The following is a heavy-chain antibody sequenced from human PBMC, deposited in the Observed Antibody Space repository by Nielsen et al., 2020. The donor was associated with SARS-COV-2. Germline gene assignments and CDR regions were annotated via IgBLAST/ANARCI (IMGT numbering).Heavy chain of an antibody. V-gene: IGHV3-30-3*01. Sequence: SLKISCAASGFTFSSYAMHWVRQAPGKGLEWVAVISYDGSNKYYADSVKGRFTISRDNSKNTLYLQMNSLRAEDTAVYYCARDPSRELLSGAFDIWGQGTMVTVSS. J-gene: IGHJ3*02. D-gene: IGHD1-26*01. CDR1: GFTFSSYA. CDR2: ISYDGSNK. CDR3: ARDPSRELLSGAFDI.